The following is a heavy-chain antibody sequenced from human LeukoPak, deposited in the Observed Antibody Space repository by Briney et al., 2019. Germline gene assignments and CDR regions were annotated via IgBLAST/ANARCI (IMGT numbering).Heavy chain of an antibody. CDR1: GFTVFSNY. V-gene: IGHV3-53*01. J-gene: IGHJ4*02. CDR3: ASGSTMVQGVIFAY. D-gene: IGHD3-10*01. Sequence: PGGSLRLSCAASGFTVFSNYMSWVRQAPGKGLEWVSVLYSDGRTFYAGSVRGRFTISRDKSKNTAYLQMNSLRVEDTAVYYCASGSTMVQGVIFAYWGQGTLVTVAS. CDR2: LYSDGRT.